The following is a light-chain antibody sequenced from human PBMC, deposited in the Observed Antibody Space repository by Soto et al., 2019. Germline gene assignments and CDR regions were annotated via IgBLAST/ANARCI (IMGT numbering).Light chain of an antibody. CDR3: QQYNDWPPWT. CDR1: QSVSNN. CDR2: GAS. V-gene: IGKV3-15*01. Sequence: EILMTQSPATLSVSPGDRATLSCRASQSVSNNLAWYQQRPGQAPRLLIYGASTRATSIPARFSGSGSGTEFTLTISSLQSEDFAVYYCQQYNDWPPWTFGQGTKVDIK. J-gene: IGKJ1*01.